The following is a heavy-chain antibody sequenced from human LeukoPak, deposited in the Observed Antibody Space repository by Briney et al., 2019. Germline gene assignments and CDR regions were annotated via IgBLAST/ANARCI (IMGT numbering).Heavy chain of an antibody. V-gene: IGHV4-4*07. D-gene: IGHD6-19*01. J-gene: IGHJ6*02. CDR3: ARELGDSSGPEYYHGMDV. Sequence: SETLSLTCTISGASIRSYYWSWIRQPAGKGLEWIGRVYISGSNNYNPSLKNRVTMSVDTSKNQFSLNLNSVTAADTAVYYCARELGDSSGPEYYHGMDVWGQGTTVTVSS. CDR2: VYISGSN. CDR1: GASIRSYY.